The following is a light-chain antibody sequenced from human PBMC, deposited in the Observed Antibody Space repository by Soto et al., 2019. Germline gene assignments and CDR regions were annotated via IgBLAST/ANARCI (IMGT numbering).Light chain of an antibody. CDR1: QSVSSNY. J-gene: IGKJ1*01. CDR2: DVS. CDR3: QQYGSSPT. V-gene: IGKV3-20*01. Sequence: EIVLTQSPGTLSLSPGERATLSCRSSQSVSSNYLAWYQQKPDQAPRLVIYDVSGRATGIPDRFSGSGSGTYFTLTISRLEAEDVAVYYCQQYGSSPTFGQGTKVEIK.